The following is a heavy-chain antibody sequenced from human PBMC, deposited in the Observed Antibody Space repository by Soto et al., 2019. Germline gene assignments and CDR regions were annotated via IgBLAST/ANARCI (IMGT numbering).Heavy chain of an antibody. CDR2: IYHSGST. Sequence: QLQLQESGSGLVKPSQTLSLTCAVSGGSISSGGYSWSWLRQPPGKGLEWIGYIYHSGSTYYNPSLKSRVTISVDRSKNQSSLKLSSVTAADTAVYYCASRLRFLEGVDYWGQGTLVTVSS. J-gene: IGHJ4*02. CDR3: ASRLRFLEGVDY. D-gene: IGHD3-3*01. V-gene: IGHV4-30-2*01. CDR1: GGSISSGGYS.